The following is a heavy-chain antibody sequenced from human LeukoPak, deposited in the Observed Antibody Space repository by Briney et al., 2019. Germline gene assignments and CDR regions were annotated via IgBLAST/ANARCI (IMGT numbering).Heavy chain of an antibody. D-gene: IGHD6-13*01. J-gene: IGHJ3*02. Sequence: GSLRLSCAASGFTFSGYWMSWVRQAPGKGLELVANIKQDGSEKYYVDSVKGRFTISRDNAKNSLFLQMNSLRAEDTAVYYCARDWQWQQLDGDAFDIWGQGTMVTVSS. CDR3: ARDWQWQQLDGDAFDI. V-gene: IGHV3-7*04. CDR1: GFTFSGYW. CDR2: IKQDGSEK.